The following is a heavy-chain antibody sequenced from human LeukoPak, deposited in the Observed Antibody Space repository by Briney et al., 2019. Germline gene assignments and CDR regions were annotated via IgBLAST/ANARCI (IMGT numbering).Heavy chain of an antibody. J-gene: IGHJ5*02. Sequence: GGSLRLSRAASGFTFSDSYMSWIRQAPGKGLEWIAFIGGSGSLIYYADSVKGRFTISRDNAKNSLYLQMTTLRAEDTAVYYCARDHRQQLGNWFDPWGQGTLVTVSS. CDR2: IGGSGSLI. CDR3: ARDHRQQLGNWFDP. CDR1: GFTFSDSY. D-gene: IGHD6-13*01. V-gene: IGHV3-11*04.